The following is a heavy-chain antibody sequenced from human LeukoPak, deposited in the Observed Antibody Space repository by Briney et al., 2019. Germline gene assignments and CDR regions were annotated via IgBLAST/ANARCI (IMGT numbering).Heavy chain of an antibody. Sequence: GGSLRLSCAASGFTFSTYSMSWVRQAPGKGLEWVSVIYSGGSTYYADSVKGRFTISRDNSKNTLYLQMNSLRAEDTAVYYCARDGYPGDYWGQGTLVTVSS. D-gene: IGHD5-12*01. J-gene: IGHJ4*02. CDR2: IYSGGST. V-gene: IGHV3-66*01. CDR3: ARDGYPGDY. CDR1: GFTFSTYS.